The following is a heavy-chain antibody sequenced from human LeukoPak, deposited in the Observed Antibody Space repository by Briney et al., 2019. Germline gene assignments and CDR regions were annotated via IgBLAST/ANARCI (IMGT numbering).Heavy chain of an antibody. CDR2: IYSGGST. V-gene: IGHV3-66*01. CDR1: GFTVSSNY. J-gene: IGHJ4*02. Sequence: TGGSLRLSCAASGFTVSSNYMSWVRQAPGKGLEWVSVIYSGGSTYYADSVKGRFTISRDNSKNTLYLQMNSLRAEDTAVYYCAKDYYYDSNHFDYWGQGTLVTVSS. CDR3: AKDYYYDSNHFDY. D-gene: IGHD3-22*01.